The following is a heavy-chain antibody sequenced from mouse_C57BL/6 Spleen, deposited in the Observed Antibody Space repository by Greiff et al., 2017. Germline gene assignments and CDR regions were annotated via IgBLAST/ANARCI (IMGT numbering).Heavy chain of an antibody. D-gene: IGHD2-4*01. CDR2: ISYSGST. J-gene: IGHJ1*03. CDR1: GYSITSDY. Sequence: EVQLQESGPGLAKPSQTLSLTCSVTGYSITSDYWNLIRIFPGYKLEYMWYISYSGSTYYNPSLNSRISITRDTSKNQYYLQLNSVTTEETATDYGARGIYYDYDGPYFDVWGTGTTVTVSS. V-gene: IGHV3-8*01. CDR3: ARGIYYDYDGPYFDV.